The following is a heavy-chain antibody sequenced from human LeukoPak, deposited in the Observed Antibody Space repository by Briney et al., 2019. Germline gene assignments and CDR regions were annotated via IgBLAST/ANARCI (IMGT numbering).Heavy chain of an antibody. Sequence: SETLSLTCAVSGGSISSSNWWSWVRQPPGKGLEWIGEIYHSGSTNYNPSLKSRVTISVDKSKDQFSLKLSSVTAADTAVYYCARVSSGATTVDYWGQGTLVTVSS. D-gene: IGHD1-26*01. CDR1: GGSISSSNW. CDR2: IYHSGST. J-gene: IGHJ4*02. CDR3: ARVSSGATTVDY. V-gene: IGHV4-4*02.